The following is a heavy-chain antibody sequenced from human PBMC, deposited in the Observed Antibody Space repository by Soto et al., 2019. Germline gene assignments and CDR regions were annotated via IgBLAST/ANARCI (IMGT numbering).Heavy chain of an antibody. D-gene: IGHD3-3*01. CDR2: IYWDDDK. J-gene: IGHJ4*02. CDR1: GFSLTTSGVG. CDR3: AHRVLRTVFGLVTPTALYFDF. V-gene: IGHV2-5*02. Sequence: QITLNESGPTVVRPTETLTLTCRFSGFSLTTSGVGVGWIRQSPGKAPEWLALIYWDDDKRYSASLKSRLTITKDTSKNPVVLTVSALDPTDTATYYCAHRVLRTVFGLVTPTALYFDFWGQGTPVAVSS.